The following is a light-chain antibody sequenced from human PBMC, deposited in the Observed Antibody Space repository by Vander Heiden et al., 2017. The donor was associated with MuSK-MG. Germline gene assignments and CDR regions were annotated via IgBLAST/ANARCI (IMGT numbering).Light chain of an antibody. V-gene: IGLV2-14*03. CDR2: DVS. CDR1: SSDVGGYNF. J-gene: IGLJ1*01. Sequence: QSALTQPAPVSGSPGQSITISCTGTSSDVGGYNFVSWYQQHPGKAPKLMIHDVSNRPSGVSNRFSGSKSGNTASLTISGLQAEDEADYYCNSYTSSSTYVFGTGTKFTVL. CDR3: NSYTSSSTYV.